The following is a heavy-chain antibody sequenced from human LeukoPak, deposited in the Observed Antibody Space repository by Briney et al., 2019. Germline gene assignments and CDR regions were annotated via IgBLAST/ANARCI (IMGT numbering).Heavy chain of an antibody. CDR3: ERDSSYYDFWSGYWGANWFDP. CDR1: GGSVSTSHYY. CDR2: IYYSGRT. V-gene: IGHV4-39*02. Sequence: PSETLSLTCTVSGGSVSTSHYYWGWIRQPPGKGLEWIGYIYYSGRTYYNPSLKSRVTISVDTSKNQFSLKLSSVTAADTAVYYCERDSSYYDFWSGYWGANWFDPWGQGTLVTVSS. J-gene: IGHJ5*02. D-gene: IGHD3-3*01.